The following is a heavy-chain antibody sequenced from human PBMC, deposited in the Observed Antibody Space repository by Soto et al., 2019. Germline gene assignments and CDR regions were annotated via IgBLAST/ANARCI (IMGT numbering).Heavy chain of an antibody. CDR2: FHWDDDK. V-gene: IGHV2-5*02. Sequence: QITLKESGPPLVKPRQTLTLTCTFSGFSFSGVSFSTGGVGFARIRQPPAKALEGLAFFHWDDDKGYSSSLKIRVTNTQDRSRNQVVLTTTDVDPVDTATFYCALDVGDRRNYYYSFDVWGQGTTVTVSS. D-gene: IGHD2-21*01. J-gene: IGHJ6*02. CDR1: GFSFSGVSFSTGGVG. CDR3: ALDVGDRRNYYYSFDV.